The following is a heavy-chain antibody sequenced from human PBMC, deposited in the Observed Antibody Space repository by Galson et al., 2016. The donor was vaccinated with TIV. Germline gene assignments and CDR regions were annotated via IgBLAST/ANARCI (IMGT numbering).Heavy chain of an antibody. CDR2: IGTAGDT. D-gene: IGHD2-21*01. CDR1: GFTFSSYD. CDR3: VRAAYCGGDCPYYFDF. V-gene: IGHV3-13*01. J-gene: IGHJ4*02. Sequence: SLRLSCAASGFTFSSYDMHWVRQAAGKGLEWVSSIGTAGDTDYPGPVKGRFTISRENAKNSLYLQMNSLRAGDTAVYFCVRAAYCGGDCPYYFDFWGQGTLVTVSS.